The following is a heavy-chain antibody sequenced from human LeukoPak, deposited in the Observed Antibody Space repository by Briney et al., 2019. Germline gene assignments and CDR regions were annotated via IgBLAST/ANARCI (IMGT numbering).Heavy chain of an antibody. Sequence: PGGSLRLSCAASGFTFSSYAMSWVRQAPGKGLEWVSAISGSGGSTYYADSVKGRFTISRDNAKNSLYLQMNSLRAEDTALYHCARVAVGFGDIWGQGTMVTVSS. D-gene: IGHD2-21*01. CDR1: GFTFSSYA. CDR2: ISGSGGST. J-gene: IGHJ3*02. V-gene: IGHV3-23*01. CDR3: ARVAVGFGDI.